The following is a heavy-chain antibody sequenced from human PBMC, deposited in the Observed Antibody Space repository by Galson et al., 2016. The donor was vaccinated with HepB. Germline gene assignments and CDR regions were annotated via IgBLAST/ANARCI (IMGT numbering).Heavy chain of an antibody. D-gene: IGHD6-19*01. J-gene: IGHJ4*02. CDR2: TYYRSKWYN. Sequence: CAISGDSVSSHSAAWNWIRQSPSRGLEWLGRTYYRSKWYNDYAVSVKSRITINPDTSKDQFSLQLNSVTPEDTAVYYCARVHQGWYAGYFDYWGQRTLVTVSS. CDR1: GDSVSSHSAA. V-gene: IGHV6-1*01. CDR3: ARVHQGWYAGYFDY.